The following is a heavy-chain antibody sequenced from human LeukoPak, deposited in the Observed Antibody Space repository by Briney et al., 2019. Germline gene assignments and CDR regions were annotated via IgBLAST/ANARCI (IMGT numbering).Heavy chain of an antibody. J-gene: IGHJ6*03. V-gene: IGHV4-34*01. D-gene: IGHD3-16*02. Sequence: SGTLSLTCAVYGGSFNAYYWTWIRQTPGKGLEGIGEINHSGNTNYNPSLESRVTISADTSKNQFSLNLGSVTAADTAIYYCARGLRFIQGPGYYYMDVWGKGTTVTVSS. CDR3: ARGLRFIQGPGYYYMDV. CDR2: INHSGNT. CDR1: GGSFNAYY.